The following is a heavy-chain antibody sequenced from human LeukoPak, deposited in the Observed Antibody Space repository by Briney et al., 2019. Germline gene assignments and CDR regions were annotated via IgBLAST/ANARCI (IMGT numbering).Heavy chain of an antibody. J-gene: IGHJ6*03. CDR3: ATHITRITIFGVVSSYYMDV. CDR1: GYTFTGYY. Sequence: ASVKVSCKASGYTFTGYYMHWVRQAPGQGLEWMGWINPNSGGTNYAQKFQGRVTMTRDTSISTAYMELSRLRSDDTAVYYCATHITRITIFGVVSSYYMDVWGKGTTVTVSS. V-gene: IGHV1-2*02. CDR2: INPNSGGT. D-gene: IGHD3-3*01.